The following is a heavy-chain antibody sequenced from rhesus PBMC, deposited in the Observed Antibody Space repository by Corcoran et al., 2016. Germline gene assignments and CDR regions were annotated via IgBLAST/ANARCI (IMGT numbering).Heavy chain of an antibody. CDR1: GFSLSTSGMG. Sequence: QVTLKESGPALVKPTQTLTLTCTFSGFSLSTSGMGVGWIRQPPGKALEWLASIYWDNDKYNSTSLNRRLTLSKDTSKNQVVLTMTNMDPVDTATYYCARGGGGSNPLGYYNSLDVWGRGVLVTVSS. D-gene: IGHD2-2*01. J-gene: IGHJ5-2*02. CDR3: ARGGGGSNPLGYYNSLDV. V-gene: IGHV2S1*01. CDR2: IYWDNDK.